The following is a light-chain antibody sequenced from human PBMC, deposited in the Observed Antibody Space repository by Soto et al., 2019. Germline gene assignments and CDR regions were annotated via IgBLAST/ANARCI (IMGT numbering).Light chain of an antibody. V-gene: IGKV1-5*03. Sequence: DIQMTQSPSTLSASVGDRVTIACRASQSVSTWLAWYQQKPGKAPKLLIHEASTLENGVPSRFSGSGSGTDFTLTISNLQPDDFATYYCHQYHIYPVTFGGGTKVEIK. J-gene: IGKJ4*01. CDR3: HQYHIYPVT. CDR2: EAS. CDR1: QSVSTW.